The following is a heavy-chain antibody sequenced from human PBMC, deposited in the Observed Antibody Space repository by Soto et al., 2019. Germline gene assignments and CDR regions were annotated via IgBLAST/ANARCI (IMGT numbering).Heavy chain of an antibody. CDR2: IFYSGST. J-gene: IGHJ4*02. Sequence: PSETLSLTCTVSGVSITSGTYYWGWIRQPPGKGLEWIGWIFYSGSTNYSPSLKSRVTISVDTSKNQFSLNLNSVTAADTAVYYCAAWAEGATEVHWGQGTLVTVSS. V-gene: IGHV4-61*01. CDR3: AAWAEGATEVH. CDR1: GVSITSGTYY. D-gene: IGHD2-15*01.